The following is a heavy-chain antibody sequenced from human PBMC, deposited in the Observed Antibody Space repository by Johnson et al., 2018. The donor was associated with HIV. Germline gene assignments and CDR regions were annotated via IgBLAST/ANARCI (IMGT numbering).Heavy chain of an antibody. CDR2: IDTGGST. D-gene: IGHD6-19*01. J-gene: IGHJ3*02. CDR3: ARDGVYSSPWDAFDI. CDR1: GFTFGNYA. V-gene: IGHV3-23*04. Sequence: VRLVESGGGVVRPGGSLGLSCAASGFTFGNYAMNWVRQAPGKGLEWVSAIDTGGSTYYADSVKGRFTISRDNSKNTLYLQMSSLRAEDTAMYYCARDGVYSSPWDAFDIWGQGTMVTVSS.